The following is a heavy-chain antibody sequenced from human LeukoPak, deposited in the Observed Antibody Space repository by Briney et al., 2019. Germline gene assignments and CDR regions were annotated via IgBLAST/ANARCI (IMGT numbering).Heavy chain of an antibody. CDR3: ARDTPNLYCSGGSCYSDY. CDR2: IKQDGSEK. J-gene: IGHJ4*02. CDR1: GFTFSSYW. V-gene: IGHV3-7*01. D-gene: IGHD2-15*01. Sequence: GGSLRLSCAASGFTFSSYWMSWVRQAPGKGLEWVAHIKQDGSEKYYVDSVKGRFTISRDNAKNSLYLQMNSLRAEDTAVYYCARDTPNLYCSGGSCYSDYWGQGTLVTVSS.